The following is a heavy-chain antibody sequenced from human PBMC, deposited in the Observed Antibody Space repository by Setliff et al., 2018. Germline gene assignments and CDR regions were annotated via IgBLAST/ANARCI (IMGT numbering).Heavy chain of an antibody. CDR2: FYTSGNT. J-gene: IGHJ5*02. V-gene: IGHV4-61*09. Sequence: SETLSLTCTVSGDSISSGYYYWTWIRQSAGKGLEWVGHFYTSGNTNYNPSLKSRVTISVDTSKNQFSLKLSSVTAADTATYYCARGGPTLTISRVLVVSSFDPWGQGSRVTVS. D-gene: IGHD3-3*01. CDR3: ARGGPTLTISRVLVVSSFDP. CDR1: GDSISSGYYY.